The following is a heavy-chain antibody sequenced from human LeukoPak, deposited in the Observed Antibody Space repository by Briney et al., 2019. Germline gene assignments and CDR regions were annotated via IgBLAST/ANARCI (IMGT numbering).Heavy chain of an antibody. V-gene: IGHV1-18*04. CDR3: ARESGVLRYFDWLSPFYYFDY. Sequence: ASVTVSWKASGYTFTSYGMSWVRQAPGQGIAWMGWISAYNGNTNYAQKLQGRVTMTTDTSTSTAYMELRSLRSDDTAVYYCARESGVLRYFDWLSPFYYFDYSGQGTLVTVSS. CDR1: GYTFTSYG. D-gene: IGHD3-9*01. J-gene: IGHJ4*02. CDR2: ISAYNGNT.